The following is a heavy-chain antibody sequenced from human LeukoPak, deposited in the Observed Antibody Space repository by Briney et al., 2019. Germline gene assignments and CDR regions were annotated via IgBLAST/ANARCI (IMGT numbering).Heavy chain of an antibody. J-gene: IGHJ5*02. CDR1: GFTFSSYW. D-gene: IGHD6-13*01. Sequence: PGGSLRLSCAASGFTFSSYWMHWVRQAPGKGLVWASRINSDGSSTRYADSVKGRFTISRDNAKNTLYRQMNRLRAEDTAVYYCARVGGIAAAGTSWFDPWGQGTLVTVSS. CDR3: ARVGGIAAAGTSWFDP. CDR2: INSDGSST. V-gene: IGHV3-74*01.